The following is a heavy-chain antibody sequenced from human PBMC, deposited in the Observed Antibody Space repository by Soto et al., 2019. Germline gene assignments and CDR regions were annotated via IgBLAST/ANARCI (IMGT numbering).Heavy chain of an antibody. CDR3: ARRDSGDYPIYWYFDF. CDR2: ISGSAYST. J-gene: IGHJ2*01. CDR1: GFTFSSYA. V-gene: IGHV3-23*01. Sequence: GGSLRLSCAASGFTFSSYAMNWVRQAPGKGLEWVSAISGSAYSTYYADSVKGRFTISRDNSKNTLYLQMNSLRAEDTAVYYCARRDSGDYPIYWYFDFWGRGTLVTVSS. D-gene: IGHD4-17*01.